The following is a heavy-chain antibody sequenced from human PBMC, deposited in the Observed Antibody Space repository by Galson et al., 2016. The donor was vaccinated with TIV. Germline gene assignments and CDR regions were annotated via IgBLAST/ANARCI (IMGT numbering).Heavy chain of an antibody. CDR3: ARGAYDSSGYGGWFDP. D-gene: IGHD3-22*01. V-gene: IGHV3-21*01. CDR1: GFTFSTYT. J-gene: IGHJ5*02. CDR2: ISTSSLHK. Sequence: SLRLSCAASGFTFSTYTINWVRRAPGKGLEWVSSISTSSLHKYYADSVKGRFTISRDNTKNSLYLQMNSLRAEDTAVYFCARGAYDSSGYGGWFDPWGQGTLVIVSS.